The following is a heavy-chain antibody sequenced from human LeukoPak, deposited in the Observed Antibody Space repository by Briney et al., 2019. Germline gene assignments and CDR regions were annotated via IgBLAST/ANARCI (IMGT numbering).Heavy chain of an antibody. CDR2: IIALLGTA. CDR1: GGTFSSHA. Sequence: ASVKVSCKASGGTFSSHAISWVRQAPGQGLEWMGGIIALLGTANYAQSFQDRVTITTDESMSTAYMELSSLRSEDTAIYFCARVIDSWKKRWFDSWGQGTLVTVSS. D-gene: IGHD1-20*01. CDR3: ARVIDSWKKRWFDS. J-gene: IGHJ5*01. V-gene: IGHV1-69*05.